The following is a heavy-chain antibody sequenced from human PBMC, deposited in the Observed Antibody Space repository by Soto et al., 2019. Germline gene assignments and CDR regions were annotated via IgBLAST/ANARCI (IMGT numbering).Heavy chain of an antibody. D-gene: IGHD3-16*01. CDR3: ARRGGGDYPYYFDY. Sequence: SETLSLTCAVYGGSFSGPYWSWIRQPPGKGLEWIGEIYHSGRSNYNPSLKSRVTISVDTSKTQFSLKLNSVTAAATAVYYCARRGGGDYPYYFDYWGQGTLVNVYS. CDR1: GGSFSGPY. V-gene: IGHV4-34*01. CDR2: IYHSGRS. J-gene: IGHJ4*02.